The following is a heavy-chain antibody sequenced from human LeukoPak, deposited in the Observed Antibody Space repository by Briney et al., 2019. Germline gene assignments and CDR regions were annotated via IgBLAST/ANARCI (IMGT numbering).Heavy chain of an antibody. D-gene: IGHD2-15*01. V-gene: IGHV1-3*01. Sequence: AASVKVSCKASGYTFTSYAMHWVRQAPGQRLEWMGWINAGNGNTKYSQKFQGRVTITRDTSASTAYMELSSLRSEDTAVYYCARDSGEYYFDYWGQGTLVTVSS. J-gene: IGHJ4*02. CDR2: INAGNGNT. CDR3: ARDSGEYYFDY. CDR1: GYTFTSYA.